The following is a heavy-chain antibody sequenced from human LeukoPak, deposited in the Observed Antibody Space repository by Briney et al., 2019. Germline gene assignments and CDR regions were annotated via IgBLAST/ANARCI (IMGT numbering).Heavy chain of an antibody. CDR3: AIPNYYDSSGYHFDI. D-gene: IGHD3-22*01. CDR1: GGSISSSSYY. CDR2: IYYSGST. J-gene: IGHJ3*02. V-gene: IGHV4-39*07. Sequence: PSETLSLTCTVSGGSISSSSYYWGWIRQPPGKGLEWIGSIYYSGSTYYNPSLKSRVTISVDTSKNQFSLKLSSVTAADTAVYYCAIPNYYDSSGYHFDIWGQGTMVTVSS.